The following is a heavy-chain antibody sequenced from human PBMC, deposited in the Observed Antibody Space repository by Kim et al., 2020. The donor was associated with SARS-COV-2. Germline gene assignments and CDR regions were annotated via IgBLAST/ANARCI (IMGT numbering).Heavy chain of an antibody. J-gene: IGHJ4*02. CDR1: GGSISSSSYY. V-gene: IGHV4-39*01. CDR2: IYYSGST. CDR3: ARAQHHPPGFPFGSGSYMSFFDY. Sequence: SETLSLTCTVSGGSISSSSYYWGWIRQPPGKGLEWIGSIYYSGSTYYNPSLKSRVTISVDTSKNQFSLKLSSVTAADTAVYYCARAQHHPPGFPFGSGSYMSFFDYWGQGTLVTVSS. D-gene: IGHD3-10*01.